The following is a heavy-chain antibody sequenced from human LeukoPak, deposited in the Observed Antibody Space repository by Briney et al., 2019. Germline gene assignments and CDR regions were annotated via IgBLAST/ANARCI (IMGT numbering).Heavy chain of an antibody. Sequence: GGSRRLSCAAPGSTFTSYGMSWVRKAPGKGLEWVSAISGSGGSTYYADSVKGRFTISRDNSKNTLYLQMNSLRAEDTAVYYCAKDHQWELPAYFDYWGQGTLVNVSS. D-gene: IGHD1-26*01. CDR2: ISGSGGST. J-gene: IGHJ4*02. CDR1: GSTFTSYG. CDR3: AKDHQWELPAYFDY. V-gene: IGHV3-23*01.